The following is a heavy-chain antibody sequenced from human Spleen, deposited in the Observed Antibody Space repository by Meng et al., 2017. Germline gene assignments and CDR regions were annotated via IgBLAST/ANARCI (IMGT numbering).Heavy chain of an antibody. CDR3: ARDPGYGSGIDYEGH. V-gene: IGHV3-53*01. J-gene: IGHJ4*02. CDR1: GLPVRSHY. D-gene: IGHD3-10*01. Sequence: EVQLVESGGGLIQPGGSLRLSCAASGLPVRSHYMSWVRQTPGKGLEWVSVIQAGGDTYYADSVKGRFTISRDNSENTVYLQMNSLRVEDTAVYHCARDPGYGSGIDYEGHWGQGTLVTVSS. CDR2: IQAGGDT.